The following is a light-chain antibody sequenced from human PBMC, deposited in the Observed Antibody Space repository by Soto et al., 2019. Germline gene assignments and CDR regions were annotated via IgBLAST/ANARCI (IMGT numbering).Light chain of an antibody. Sequence: DIQMTQSPSSLSASLGDRVTITCQASQDISNYLNWYQQKPGKAPKLLIYDASNLETGVPSRFSGSRSGTDFTFTISSLQPEDIATYYCQQYDYLRTSGGGTQVEIK. CDR1: QDISNY. J-gene: IGKJ4*01. CDR2: DAS. CDR3: QQYDYLRT. V-gene: IGKV1-33*01.